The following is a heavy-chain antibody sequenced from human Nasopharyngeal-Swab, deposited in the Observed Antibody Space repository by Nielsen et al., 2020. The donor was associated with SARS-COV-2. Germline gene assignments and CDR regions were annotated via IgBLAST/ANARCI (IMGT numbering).Heavy chain of an antibody. CDR3: ARDWKSSGYFDDAFDI. J-gene: IGHJ3*02. V-gene: IGHV4-4*02. CDR1: GGSISSSNW. Sequence: SETLSLTCAVSGGSISSSNWWSWVRQPPGKGLEWIGEIYHSGSTNYNPSLKSRVTISVDKSKNQFSLKLSSVTAADTAVYYCARDWKSSGYFDDAFDIWGQETMVTVSS. D-gene: IGHD3-22*01. CDR2: IYHSGST.